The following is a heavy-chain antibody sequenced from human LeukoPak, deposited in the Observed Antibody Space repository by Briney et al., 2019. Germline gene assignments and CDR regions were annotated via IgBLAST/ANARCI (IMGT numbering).Heavy chain of an antibody. CDR3: ARQQLEQGVYFDY. V-gene: IGHV3-74*01. CDR1: GFTFTTYW. CDR2: LNGEGSST. D-gene: IGHD6-13*01. Sequence: GRSLRLSSVTDGFTFTTYWMHWVRQVPGKGLVWVSRLNGEGSSTIYADSVKGRFTISRDNAKNTVYLQMNSLRVEDTAVYYCARQQLEQGVYFDYWGQGILVTVSS. J-gene: IGHJ4*02.